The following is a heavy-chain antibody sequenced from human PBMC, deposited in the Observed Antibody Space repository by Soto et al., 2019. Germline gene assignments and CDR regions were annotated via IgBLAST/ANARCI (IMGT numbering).Heavy chain of an antibody. CDR1: GGSISSYY. V-gene: IGHV4-59*08. D-gene: IGHD1-26*01. J-gene: IGHJ5*02. CDR2: IYYSGST. Sequence: SETLSLTCTVSGGSISSYYWGWIRQPPGKGLEWIGYIYYSGSTNYNPSLKSRVTISVDTSKNQFSLRLTSVTAADAAIYYCARQLPVGATSWFDPWGQGTLVTVS. CDR3: ARQLPVGATSWFDP.